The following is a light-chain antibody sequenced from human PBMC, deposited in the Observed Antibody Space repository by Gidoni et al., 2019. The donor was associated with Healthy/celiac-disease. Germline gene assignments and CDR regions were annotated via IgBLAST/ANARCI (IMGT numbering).Light chain of an antibody. CDR1: QGISSY. CDR3: QQYYSYPLT. CDR2: AAS. V-gene: IGKV1-8*01. Sequence: IRMTQSPSSFSASTGDRGTITCRARQGISSYLAWYQQKPGKAPKLLIYAASTLQSGVPSRFSGSGSGTDFTLTISCLQSEDFATYYCQQYYSYPLTFGGXTKVEIK. J-gene: IGKJ4*01.